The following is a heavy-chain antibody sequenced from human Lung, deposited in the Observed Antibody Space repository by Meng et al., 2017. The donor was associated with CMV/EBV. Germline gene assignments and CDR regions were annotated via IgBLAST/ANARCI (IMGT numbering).Heavy chain of an antibody. V-gene: IGHV3-9*01. J-gene: IGHJ4*02. CDR3: AKDIFPATVTTSFLDY. D-gene: IGHD4-17*01. CDR2: ISWNSGSI. Sequence: SLKISCAASGFTFDDYAMHLVRQAAGKGLEWVSGISWNSGSIGYADSVKGRFTISRDNAKNSLYLQMNSLRAEDTALYYCAKDIFPATVTTSFLDYWGQGTXVTVSS. CDR1: GFTFDDYA.